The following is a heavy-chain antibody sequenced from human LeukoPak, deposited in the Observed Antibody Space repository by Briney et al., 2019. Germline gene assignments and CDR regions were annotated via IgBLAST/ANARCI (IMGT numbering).Heavy chain of an antibody. CDR1: GYTFTGYY. V-gene: IGHV1-2*04. J-gene: IGHJ6*02. CDR3: ARDYSHGGGSRYYGMDV. Sequence: GASVKVSCKASGYTFTGYYIHWVRQAPGQGLEWMGWINPNSGGTNYAQKFQGWVTMTRDTSSNTAYMQLSRLRSDDTAVYYCARDYSHGGGSRYYGMDVWGQGTTVTVSS. CDR2: INPNSGGT. D-gene: IGHD3-16*01.